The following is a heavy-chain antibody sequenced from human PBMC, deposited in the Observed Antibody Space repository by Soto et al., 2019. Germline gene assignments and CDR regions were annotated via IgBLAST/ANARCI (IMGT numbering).Heavy chain of an antibody. V-gene: IGHV1-18*01. CDR1: GYAFTTYG. Sequence: QVHLVQSGAEVKKPGASVKVSCQGSGYAFTTYGITWVRQAPGQGLEWMGWISAHNGNTNYAQKLQGRVTVTRDTSTSTAYMELRSLRYDDTAVYYCARGRYGDYWGQGALGPVSS. CDR3: ARGRYGDY. J-gene: IGHJ4*02. CDR2: ISAHNGNT. D-gene: IGHD1-1*01.